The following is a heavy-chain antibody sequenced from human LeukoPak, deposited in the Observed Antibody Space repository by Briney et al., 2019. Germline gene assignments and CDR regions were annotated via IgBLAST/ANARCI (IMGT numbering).Heavy chain of an antibody. J-gene: IGHJ4*02. CDR3: ARADYPLGVVPAASPPDY. V-gene: IGHV3-74*01. CDR1: GFTFSSYW. D-gene: IGHD2-2*01. Sequence: GGSLRLSCAASGFTFSSYWMHWVRQAPGKGLVWVSRINTDGSSTSYADSVKGRFTISRDNAKNTLYLQMNSLRAEDTAVYYCARADYPLGVVPAASPPDYWGQGTLVTVSS. CDR2: INTDGSST.